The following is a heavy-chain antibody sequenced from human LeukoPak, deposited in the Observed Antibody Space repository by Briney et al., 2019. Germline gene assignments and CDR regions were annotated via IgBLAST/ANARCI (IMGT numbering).Heavy chain of an antibody. CDR2: INPNSGGT. V-gene: IGHV1-2*02. CDR1: GYTFTGYY. D-gene: IGHD4-17*01. J-gene: IGHJ4*02. Sequence: ASVKVSCKASGYTFTGYYMHWVRQAPGQGLEWMGWINPNSGGTNYAQKFQGRVTMTRDMSTSTVYMELSSLRSEDTAVYYCASNPMIGKAVTTDYWGQGTLVTVSS. CDR3: ASNPMIGKAVTTDY.